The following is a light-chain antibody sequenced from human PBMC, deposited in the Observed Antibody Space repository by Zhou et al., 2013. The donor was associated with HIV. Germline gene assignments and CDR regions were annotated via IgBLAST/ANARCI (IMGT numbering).Light chain of an antibody. CDR1: QSISTW. V-gene: IGKV1-9*01. CDR3: QQLNSYPRT. J-gene: IGKJ1*01. CDR2: AAS. Sequence: DIQMTQSPSTLSASVGDRVTIACRASQSISTWLAWYQQKPGRAPKLLIFAASTLQSGVPSRFSGSGSGTEFTLTISSLQPEDFGTYYCQQLNSYPRTFGQGTKVEIK.